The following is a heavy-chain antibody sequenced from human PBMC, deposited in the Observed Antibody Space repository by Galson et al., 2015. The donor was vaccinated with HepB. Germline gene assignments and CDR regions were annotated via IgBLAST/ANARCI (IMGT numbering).Heavy chain of an antibody. CDR3: ARGVASSRYVSGFEY. V-gene: IGHV6-1*01. J-gene: IGHJ4*02. D-gene: IGHD6-25*01. CDR2: TYYRSKWYN. CDR1: GDSVSSNSAT. Sequence: CAISGDSVSSNSATWNWIRQSPSRGLEWLGRTYYRSKWYNDYAISVKSRVSINPDTSKNQFSLQLNSVTPEDTAVYYCARGVASSRYVSGFEYWGQGTLVTVSS.